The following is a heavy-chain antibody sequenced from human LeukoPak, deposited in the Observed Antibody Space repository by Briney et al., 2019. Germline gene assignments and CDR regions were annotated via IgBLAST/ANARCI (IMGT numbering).Heavy chain of an antibody. CDR2: INPSGGST. Sequence: ASVKVSCKASGYTFTSYYMHWVRPAPGQGLEWMGIINPSGGSTSYAQKFQGRVTMTRDTSTSTVYMELSSLRSEDTAVYYCARDEGGSYLGDAFDIWGQGTMVTVSS. CDR1: GYTFTSYY. CDR3: ARDEGGSYLGDAFDI. V-gene: IGHV1-46*01. J-gene: IGHJ3*02. D-gene: IGHD1-26*01.